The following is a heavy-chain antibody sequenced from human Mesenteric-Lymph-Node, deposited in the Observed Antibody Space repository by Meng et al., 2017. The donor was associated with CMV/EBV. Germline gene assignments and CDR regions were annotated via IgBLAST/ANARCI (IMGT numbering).Heavy chain of an antibody. J-gene: IGHJ4*02. CDR1: TFTSYG. CDR2: ISAYNGNT. CDR3: ARVSVYYDFWSGYPPVDY. D-gene: IGHD3-3*01. V-gene: IGHV1-18*01. Sequence: TFTSYGISWVRQAPGQGLEWMGWISAYNGNTNYAQKLQGRVTMTTDTSTSTAYMELRSLRSDDTAVYYCARVSVYYDFWSGYPPVDYWGQGTLVTVSS.